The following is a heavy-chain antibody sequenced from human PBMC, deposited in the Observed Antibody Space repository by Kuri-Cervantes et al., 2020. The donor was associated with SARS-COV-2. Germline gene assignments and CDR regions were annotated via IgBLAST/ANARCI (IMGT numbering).Heavy chain of an antibody. CDR2: ISGIGGST. D-gene: IGHD3-22*01. Sequence: GGSLRLSCAASGFTLSSYAMSWVRQAPGKGLEWVTAISGIGGSTYYADSVKGRFTISRDNSKNTLYLQMNCLRAEDTAVYYCAKVKFRVSSGYDYWGQGTTVTVSS. J-gene: IGHJ4*02. V-gene: IGHV3-23*01. CDR3: AKVKFRVSSGYDY. CDR1: GFTLSSYA.